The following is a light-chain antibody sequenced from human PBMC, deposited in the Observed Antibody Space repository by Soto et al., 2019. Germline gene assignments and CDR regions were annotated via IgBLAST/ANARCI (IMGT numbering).Light chain of an antibody. CDR1: ESVSSN. CDR3: QQYNNWRT. V-gene: IGKV3-15*01. J-gene: IGKJ1*01. CDR2: GAS. Sequence: EIVMTQSPATLSMSPGERATLSCRASESVSSNLAWYQQKPGQAPRLLIYGASTRATGIPARFSGSGSGTEFTRSISSLQSEDVALYYCQQYNNWRTFGQGTKVEIK.